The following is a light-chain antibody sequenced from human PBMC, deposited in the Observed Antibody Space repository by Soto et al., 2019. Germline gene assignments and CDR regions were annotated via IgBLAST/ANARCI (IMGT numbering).Light chain of an antibody. Sequence: EIVLTQAPATLYLYPGESATLSCRASQSVRSYLAWYKQKPGQAPRLLISDASDRAAGIPARFSGSGTGTVFTLTISSLEPEDFAVYYCQQRVSWPRTFGGGT. V-gene: IGKV3-11*01. CDR3: QQRVSWPRT. J-gene: IGKJ4*01. CDR1: QSVRSY. CDR2: DAS.